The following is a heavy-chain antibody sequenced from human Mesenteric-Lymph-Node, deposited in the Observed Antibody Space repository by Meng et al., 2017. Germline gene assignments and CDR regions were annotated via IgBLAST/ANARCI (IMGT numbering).Heavy chain of an antibody. J-gene: IGHJ4*02. Sequence: SGAECKKPWSPVKAPCKASGGTFSSYAISWVRQAPGQGLEWMGGIIPIFGTANYAQKFQGRVTITADESTSTAYMELSSLRSEDTAVYYCARSSQAYDYVWGSYGYWGQGTLVTVSS. D-gene: IGHD3-16*01. V-gene: IGHV1-69*13. CDR1: GGTFSSYA. CDR3: ARSSQAYDYVWGSYGY. CDR2: IIPIFGTA.